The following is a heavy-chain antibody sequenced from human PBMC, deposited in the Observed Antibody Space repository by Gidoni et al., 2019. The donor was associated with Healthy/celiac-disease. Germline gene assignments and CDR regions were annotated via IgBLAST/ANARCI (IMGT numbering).Heavy chain of an antibody. V-gene: IGHV4-39*01. CDR2: IYYSGST. D-gene: IGHD6-13*01. Sequence: QLQLQESGPGLVKPSETLSLTCTVSGGSISSSSYYWGWIRQPPGKGLEWIGSIYYSGSTYYNPSLKSRVTISVDTSKNQFSLKLSSVTAADTAVYYCARRGVSSSWYGLDYWGQGTLVTVSS. J-gene: IGHJ4*02. CDR1: GGSISSSSYY. CDR3: ARRGVSSSWYGLDY.